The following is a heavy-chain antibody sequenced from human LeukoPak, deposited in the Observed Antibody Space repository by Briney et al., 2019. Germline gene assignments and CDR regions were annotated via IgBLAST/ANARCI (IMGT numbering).Heavy chain of an antibody. Sequence: GGSLRLSCAASGFTFSSYSMNWVRQAPGKGLEWVSSISSSSSYIYYADSVKGRFTISRDNAKNSLYLQMNSLRAEDTAVYYCARIASCGGECYSYYFDYWGQGTLVTVSS. J-gene: IGHJ4*02. CDR1: GFTFSSYS. D-gene: IGHD2-21*01. V-gene: IGHV3-21*01. CDR3: ARIASCGGECYSYYFDY. CDR2: ISSSSSYI.